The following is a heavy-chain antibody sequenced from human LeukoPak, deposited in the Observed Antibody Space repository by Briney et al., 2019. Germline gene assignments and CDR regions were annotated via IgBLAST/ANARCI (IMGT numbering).Heavy chain of an antibody. Sequence: SETLSLTCAVYGGPFSGYYWSWIRQPPGKGLEWIGEINHSGSTNYNPSLKSRVTISVDTSKNQFSLKLSSVTAADTAVYYCARESRPNTVPGYDYVWGSYRSRSRRYFQHWGQGTLVTVSS. J-gene: IGHJ1*01. V-gene: IGHV4-34*01. D-gene: IGHD3-16*02. CDR1: GGPFSGYY. CDR2: INHSGST. CDR3: ARESRPNTVPGYDYVWGSYRSRSRRYFQH.